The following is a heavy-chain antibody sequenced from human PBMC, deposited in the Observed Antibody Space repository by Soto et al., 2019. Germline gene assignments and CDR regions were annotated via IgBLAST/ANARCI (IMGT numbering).Heavy chain of an antibody. J-gene: IGHJ3*02. V-gene: IGHV2-5*01. D-gene: IGHD4-4*01. CDR1: GWSLSSSGVG. CDR2: NYSNEEK. Sequence: GPTLVNPTHGLTFTSTFSGWSLSSSGVGVEWVPQPPRKALECLAINYSNEEKRHRPSVKSRLTITKDTSKHRVALTMTNMDPVDTATYYCAHSLADSRNSIWGKGTMSTVSS. CDR3: AHSLADSRNSI.